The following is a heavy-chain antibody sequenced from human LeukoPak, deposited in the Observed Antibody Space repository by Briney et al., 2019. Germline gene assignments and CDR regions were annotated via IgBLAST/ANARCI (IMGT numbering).Heavy chain of an antibody. CDR3: AKGPEWLHNWFDP. CDR1: GFTFSSYG. J-gene: IGHJ5*02. V-gene: IGHV3-30*02. D-gene: IGHD6-19*01. CDR2: IRYDGSNK. Sequence: PGGSLRLSCAASGFTFSSYGMHWVRQAPGKGLEWVAFIRYDGSNKYYADSVKGRFTISRDNSKNTLYLQMNSLRAEDTAVYYCAKGPEWLHNWFDPWGQGTLVTVSS.